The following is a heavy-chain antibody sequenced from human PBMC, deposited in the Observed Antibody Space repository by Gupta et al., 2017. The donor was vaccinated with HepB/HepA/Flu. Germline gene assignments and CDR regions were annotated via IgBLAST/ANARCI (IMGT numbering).Heavy chain of an antibody. Sequence: QLQLQESGPGLVKPSETLSLSCTVSGGSRNSISYYWDWIRQSPVKGLAWIGSVDYRGSTAYNPSLKSRFTISLDRSKSQFSLQLSCVTASDTAVYHWARHPSYVWFDPWGQGILVTVSS. CDR1: GGSRNSISYY. CDR2: VDYRGST. CDR3: ARHPSYVWFDP. D-gene: IGHD1-26*01. J-gene: IGHJ5*02. V-gene: IGHV4-39*01.